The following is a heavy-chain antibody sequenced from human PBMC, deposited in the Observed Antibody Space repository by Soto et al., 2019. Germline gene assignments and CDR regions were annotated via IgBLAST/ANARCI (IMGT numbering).Heavy chain of an antibody. CDR1: GFTFSSYA. CDR2: ISYDGSNK. J-gene: IGHJ4*02. D-gene: IGHD2-21*02. CDR3: ARPDCSGDGCHLIEY. Sequence: QPGGSLRLSCATSGFTFSSYALHWVRQAPGKGLEWVAVISYDGSNKYYADSVKGRFTISRDNSKNSLYLQMTSLRVEDTAVYYCARPDCSGDGCHLIEYWGQGTPVTVSS. V-gene: IGHV3-30-3*01.